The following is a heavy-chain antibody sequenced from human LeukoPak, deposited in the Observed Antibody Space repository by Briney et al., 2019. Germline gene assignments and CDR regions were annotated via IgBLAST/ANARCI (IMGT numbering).Heavy chain of an antibody. CDR3: ARAGAYYDFWSGYSNYGMDV. D-gene: IGHD3-3*01. CDR2: IKQDGSEK. CDR1: GFTFSSHW. V-gene: IGHV3-7*01. J-gene: IGHJ6*02. Sequence: GGSLRLSCAASGFTFSSHWMSWVRQAPGKGLEWVANIKQDGSEKYYVDSVKGRFTISRDNAKNSLYLQMNSLRAEDTAVYYCARAGAYYDFWSGYSNYGMDVWGQGTTVTVSS.